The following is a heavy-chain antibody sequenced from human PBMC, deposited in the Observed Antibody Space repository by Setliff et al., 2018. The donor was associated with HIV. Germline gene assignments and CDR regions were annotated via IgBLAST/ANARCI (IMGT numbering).Heavy chain of an antibody. CDR1: GFPFDTFA. D-gene: IGHD3-22*01. V-gene: IGHV3-23*01. Sequence: PGGSLRLSCVASGFPFDTFAMSWVRQAPGKGLEWVSSISGSGGSTYYADSVKGRFTISRDNSKDTLYLQMNSLSAEDTAVYYCAKDSFPTSQRYDSSNYWGQGTLVTVSS. CDR2: ISGSGGST. J-gene: IGHJ4*02. CDR3: AKDSFPTSQRYDSSNY.